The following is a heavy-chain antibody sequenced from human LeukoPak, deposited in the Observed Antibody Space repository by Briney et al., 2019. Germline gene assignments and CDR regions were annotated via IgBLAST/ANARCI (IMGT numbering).Heavy chain of an antibody. CDR3: AELGITMIGGV. Sequence: GGSMRLSCAASGFTFSSYEMNWVRQAHRKGLEWVSYISSSGSTIYYADSVKGRFTISRDNAKNSLYLQMNSLRAEDTAVYYCAELGITMIGGVWGKGTTVTISS. V-gene: IGHV3-48*03. CDR1: GFTFSSYE. J-gene: IGHJ6*04. D-gene: IGHD3-10*02. CDR2: ISSSGSTI.